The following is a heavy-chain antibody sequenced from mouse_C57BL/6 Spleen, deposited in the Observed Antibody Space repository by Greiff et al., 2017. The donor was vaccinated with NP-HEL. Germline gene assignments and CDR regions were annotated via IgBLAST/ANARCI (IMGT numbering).Heavy chain of an antibody. J-gene: IGHJ2*01. CDR2: ISYSGST. CDR1: GYSITSDY. CDR3: ARSPLYYYGSSFFDD. V-gene: IGHV3-8*01. D-gene: IGHD1-1*01. Sequence: EVKLMESGPGLAKPSQTLSLTCSVTGYSITSDYWNWIRKFPGNKLEYMGYISYSGSTYYNPSLKSRISITRDTSKNQYYLQLNSVTTEDTATYYCARSPLYYYGSSFFDDWGQGTTLTVSS.